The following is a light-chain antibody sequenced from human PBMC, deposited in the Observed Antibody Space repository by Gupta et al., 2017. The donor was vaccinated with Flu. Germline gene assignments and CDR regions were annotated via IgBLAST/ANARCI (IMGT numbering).Light chain of an antibody. CDR3: QQYNSYSLWT. CDR1: QSISSW. Sequence: DLQMTQSPSPLSASVGDRVTITCRASQSISSWLAWYQQKPGKAPKLLIYKASSLESGVPSRFSGSGSGTEFTLTISSLQPDDFATYYCQQYNSYSLWTFGQGTKVEIK. CDR2: KAS. J-gene: IGKJ1*01. V-gene: IGKV1-5*03.